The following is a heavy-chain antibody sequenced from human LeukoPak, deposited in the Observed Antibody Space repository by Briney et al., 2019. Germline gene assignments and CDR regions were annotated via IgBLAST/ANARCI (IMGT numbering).Heavy chain of an antibody. CDR1: GGSIIGHY. D-gene: IGHD5-18*01. Sequence: SETLSLTCTVSGGSIIGHYWSWIRQPPGKGLEWIGYIYHSGSTNYNPSLKSRVTISVDTSKNQFSLKLSSVTAADTAVYYCARYTAMVPFDYWGQGTLVTVSS. CDR2: IYHSGST. V-gene: IGHV4-59*11. J-gene: IGHJ4*02. CDR3: ARYTAMVPFDY.